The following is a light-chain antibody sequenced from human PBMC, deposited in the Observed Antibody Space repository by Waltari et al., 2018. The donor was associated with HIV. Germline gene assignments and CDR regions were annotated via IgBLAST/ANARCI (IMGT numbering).Light chain of an antibody. CDR3: LQSIQLPLT. V-gene: IGKV2D-29*02. J-gene: IGKJ5*01. Sequence: IVVTQTPLSLSVTPAQPASISCKSSQGLLHSDAETYFYWYLQKPGQSPQLLIYEVSNRFSGVPERFSGSGSGTDFTLKISRVEAEDVGIYYCLQSIQLPLTFGQGTRLEIK. CDR1: QGLLHSDAETY. CDR2: EVS.